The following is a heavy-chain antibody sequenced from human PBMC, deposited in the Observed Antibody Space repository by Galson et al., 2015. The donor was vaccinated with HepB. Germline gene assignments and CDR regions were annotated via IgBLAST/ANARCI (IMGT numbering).Heavy chain of an antibody. CDR3: ARSPDHRVLYCTNGVCPYNDY. CDR2: IIPIFGTA. CDR1: GGTFSSYA. Sequence: SVKVSCKASGGTFSSYAISWVRQAPGQGLEWMGGIIPIFGTANYAQKFQGRVTITADESTSTAYMELSSLRSEDAAVYYCARSPDHRVLYCTNGVCPYNDYWGQGTLVTVSS. J-gene: IGHJ4*02. D-gene: IGHD2-8*01. V-gene: IGHV1-69*13.